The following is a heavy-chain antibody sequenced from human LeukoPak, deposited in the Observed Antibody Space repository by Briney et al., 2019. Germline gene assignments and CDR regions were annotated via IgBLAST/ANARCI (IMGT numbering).Heavy chain of an antibody. CDR3: ARDAFDI. J-gene: IGHJ3*02. CDR2: IYHSGST. V-gene: IGHV4-39*07. CDR1: GGSISSNGYY. Sequence: KPSETLSLTCTVSGGSISSNGYYWGWIRQPPGKGLEWIGSIYHSGSTYYNPSLKSRVTISVDTSKNQFSLKLSSVTAADTAVYYCARDAFDIWGQGTMVTVSS.